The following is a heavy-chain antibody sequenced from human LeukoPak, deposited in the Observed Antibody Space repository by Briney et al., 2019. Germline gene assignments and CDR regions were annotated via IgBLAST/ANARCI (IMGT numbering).Heavy chain of an antibody. V-gene: IGHV5-51*01. CDR1: GCGINNYW. CDR3: ARQEYCSGGSCYTWFDP. CDR2: IYPADSDI. J-gene: IGHJ5*02. D-gene: IGHD2-15*01. Sequence: GESLKISCKGSGCGINNYWIGWVRQMPGKGLEWMGIIYPADSDIRYSPSFQGQVTISADKSISTAYLQWSSLKASDTAMYYCARQEYCSGGSCYTWFDPWGQGTLVIVSS.